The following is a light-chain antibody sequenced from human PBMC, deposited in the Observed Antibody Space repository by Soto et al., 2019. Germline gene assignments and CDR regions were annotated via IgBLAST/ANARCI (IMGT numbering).Light chain of an antibody. Sequence: QLVLNQSPSASASLGASVKLTCTLSSGHSSYAIAWHQQQPEKGPRYLMKLNSDGSHSKGDGIPDRFSGSSSGAERYLTISRLQSEDEADYYCQTWGTGSWVFGGGTKLTVL. J-gene: IGLJ3*02. CDR1: SGHSSYA. CDR3: QTWGTGSWV. CDR2: LNSDGSH. V-gene: IGLV4-69*01.